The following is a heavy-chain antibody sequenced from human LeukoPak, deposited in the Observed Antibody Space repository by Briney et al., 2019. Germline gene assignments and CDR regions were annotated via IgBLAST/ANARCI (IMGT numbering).Heavy chain of an antibody. CDR2: INSDGSST. V-gene: IGHV3-74*01. CDR1: GFTFSRYW. CDR3: VRDGDGDYPIDP. Sequence: PGGSLTLSCAASGFTFSRYWTHWVRQAPGEGLVWVSRINSDGSSTTYADSVKGRFTTSRDNAKNTLYLQMNSLRAEDTAVYYCVRDGDGDYPIDPWGQGTLVTVSS. J-gene: IGHJ5*02. D-gene: IGHD4-17*01.